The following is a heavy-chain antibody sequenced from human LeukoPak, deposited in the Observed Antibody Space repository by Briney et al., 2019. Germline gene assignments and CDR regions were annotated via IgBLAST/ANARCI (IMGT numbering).Heavy chain of an antibody. Sequence: PSETLSLTCTVSGGSISTFYWSWLRQPPGKQLEWIGYVYYSGSTNYNPSSKTRVNISVDTSKNQFSLKLSSVTPADTAVYYCARVDYDSSGYFDYWGQGTLVTVSS. D-gene: IGHD3-22*01. V-gene: IGHV4-59*01. CDR2: VYYSGST. CDR3: ARVDYDSSGYFDY. CDR1: GGSISTFY. J-gene: IGHJ4*02.